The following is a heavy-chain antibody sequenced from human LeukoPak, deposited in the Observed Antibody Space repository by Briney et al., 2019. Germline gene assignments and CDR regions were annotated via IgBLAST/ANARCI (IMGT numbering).Heavy chain of an antibody. V-gene: IGHV1-69*05. D-gene: IGHD3-16*01. Sequence: GASVKVSCKASGGTLRNYAISWVRQAPGQGLEWMGGTIPIFGTATYAQRFQGRVTITTDESRSTAYMELNSLRSDDTAVYYCVREGEPQTFAYWGQGTLVTVSS. CDR3: VREGEPQTFAY. J-gene: IGHJ4*02. CDR1: GGTLRNYA. CDR2: TIPIFGTA.